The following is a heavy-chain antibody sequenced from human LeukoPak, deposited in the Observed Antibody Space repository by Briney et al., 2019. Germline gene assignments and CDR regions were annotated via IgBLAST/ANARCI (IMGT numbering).Heavy chain of an antibody. V-gene: IGHV1-24*01. Sequence: ASVKVSCKVSGYTLTELSMHWVRQAPGKGLEWVGGIRPETGEPIFAQKFRGRVTITEDTFTDTGYLELRGLTSEDTAVYYCSTDSGRSYFYFDFWGQGTLVTVSS. J-gene: IGHJ4*02. CDR2: IRPETGEP. CDR1: GYTLTELS. D-gene: IGHD3-10*01. CDR3: STDSGRSYFYFDF.